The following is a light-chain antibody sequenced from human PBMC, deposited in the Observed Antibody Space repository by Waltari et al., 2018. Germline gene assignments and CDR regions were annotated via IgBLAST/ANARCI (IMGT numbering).Light chain of an antibody. CDR3: QQLDKYPLT. Sequence: IQLTQSPSSLSASVGVKVTITCRASEGISTYLAWYQQQPGKAPKLLIYGASTLQSGVPSRFSGSGSGTDFTLTISSLQPGDFATYYCQQLDKYPLTFGGGTKVEIK. CDR1: EGISTY. CDR2: GAS. J-gene: IGKJ4*01. V-gene: IGKV1-9*01.